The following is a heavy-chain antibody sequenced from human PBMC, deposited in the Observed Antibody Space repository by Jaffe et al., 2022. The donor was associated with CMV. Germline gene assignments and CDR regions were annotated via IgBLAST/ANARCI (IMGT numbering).Heavy chain of an antibody. CDR2: INHSGST. CDR1: GGSFSGYY. V-gene: IGHV4-34*01. J-gene: IGHJ5*02. D-gene: IGHD3-3*01. CDR3: ARGGRYDFWSGSPYNWFDP. Sequence: QVQLQQWGAGLLKPSETLSLTCAVYGGSFSGYYWSWIRQPPGKGLEWIGEINHSGSTNYNPSLKSRVTISVDTSKNQFSLKLSSVTAADTAVYYCARGGRYDFWSGSPYNWFDPWGQGTLVTVSS.